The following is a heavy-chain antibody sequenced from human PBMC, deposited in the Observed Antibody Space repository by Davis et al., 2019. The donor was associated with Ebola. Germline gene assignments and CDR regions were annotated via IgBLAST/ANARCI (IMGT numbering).Heavy chain of an antibody. CDR3: AREGYCGGDCYSLEFVY. D-gene: IGHD2-21*02. CDR2: ISAYNGNT. V-gene: IGHV1-18*01. CDR1: GYTFTSYG. J-gene: IGHJ4*02. Sequence: ASVKVSCKASGYTFTSYGISWVRQAPGQGLEWMGWISAYNGNTNYAQKFQGRVTITRDTSASTAYMELSSLRSEDTAVYYCAREGYCGGDCYSLEFVYWGQGTLVTVSS.